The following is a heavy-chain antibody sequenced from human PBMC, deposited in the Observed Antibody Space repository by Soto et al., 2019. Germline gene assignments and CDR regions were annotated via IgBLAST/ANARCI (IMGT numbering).Heavy chain of an antibody. J-gene: IGHJ4*02. V-gene: IGHV3-30*18. Sequence: QVQLVESGGGVVQPGRSLRLSCSASGFIYSSCAMHWVRQVPGKGLEWLAVVSHDGTLYPYADSVKGRFIISGDNSRKMLYLQMNSLRPDDTAVYYCVKDRSDTWSFDYWGQGTLVTVSS. CDR1: GFIYSSCA. D-gene: IGHD2-8*02. CDR2: VSHDGTLY. CDR3: VKDRSDTWSFDY.